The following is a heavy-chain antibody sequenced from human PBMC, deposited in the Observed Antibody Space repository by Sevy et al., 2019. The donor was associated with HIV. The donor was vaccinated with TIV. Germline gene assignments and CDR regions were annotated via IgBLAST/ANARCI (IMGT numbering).Heavy chain of an antibody. CDR2: INSRSSTI. Sequence: GGSLRLSCVASGFTFSTNSMNWVRQAPGKGLEWVSYINSRSSTIHYADSVKGRFTIFRDNAQNSLYLQMTSLRGEDTAVYYCARGPSFLVVSDAPVDYWGQGTLVTVSS. V-gene: IGHV3-48*01. CDR3: ARGPSFLVVSDAPVDY. J-gene: IGHJ4*02. D-gene: IGHD2-8*02. CDR1: GFTFSTNS.